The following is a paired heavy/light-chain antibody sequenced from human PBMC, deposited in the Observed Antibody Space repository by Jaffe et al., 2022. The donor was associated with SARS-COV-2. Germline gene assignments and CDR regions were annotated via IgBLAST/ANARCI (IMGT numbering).Light chain of an antibody. V-gene: IGLV2-14*03. J-gene: IGLJ3*02. Sequence: QSALTQPASVSGSPGQSITISCIGTSSDIGGYNYVSWYQQHPGKAPELMIYDVINRPSGISNRFSGSKSGNTASLTISGLQAEDEADYYCSSYRSSGTVVFGGGTKLTVL. CDR2: DVI. CDR3: SSYRSSGTVV. CDR1: SSDIGGYNY.
Heavy chain of an antibody. CDR2: MYYSGNT. CDR1: GGSVSSSTFY. J-gene: IGHJ4*02. Sequence: QPQLQESGPGLVKSSETLSLTCSVSGGSVSSSTFYWGWVRQPPGKGLEWIGSMYYSGNTYYNPSLKSRVTVSVDTSKNQVSLRVTSVTAADTAVYYCARHYLGIDYFDYWGQGALVTVSS. CDR3: ARHYLGIDYFDY. D-gene: IGHD7-27*01. V-gene: IGHV4-39*01.